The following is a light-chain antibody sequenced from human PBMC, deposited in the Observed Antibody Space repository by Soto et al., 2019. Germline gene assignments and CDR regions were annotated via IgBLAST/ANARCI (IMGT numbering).Light chain of an antibody. CDR2: AAS. CDR3: QQYGSSPIT. J-gene: IGKJ5*01. V-gene: IGKV3-15*01. Sequence: EIVMTQSPATLSVSPGERASLSCRASQSIARNLAWYQQIPGQAPRLLIYAASTRATGIPARFSGSGSGTEFTLTISSLQSEDFAVYYCQQYGSSPITFGQGTRLEI. CDR1: QSIARN.